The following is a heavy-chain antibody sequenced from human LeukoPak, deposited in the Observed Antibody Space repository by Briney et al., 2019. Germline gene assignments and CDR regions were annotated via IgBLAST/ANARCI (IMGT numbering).Heavy chain of an antibody. CDR3: VKEHVDRAFTRSFEI. CDR1: GFSFSTNP. Sequence: GGSLRLSGAASGFSFSTNPMSWVRQAPGKGLEWVSAISPDKTYYADSVKGRLTISRDNYKNTVDLHMNSPRAEDTAIYYCVKEHVDRAFTRSFEIWGQGIVVTVSS. J-gene: IGHJ3*02. V-gene: IGHV3-23*01. CDR2: ISPDKT. D-gene: IGHD3-3*02.